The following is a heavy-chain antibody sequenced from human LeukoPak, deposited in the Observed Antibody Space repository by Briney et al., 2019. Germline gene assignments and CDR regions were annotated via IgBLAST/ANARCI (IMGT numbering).Heavy chain of an antibody. CDR3: AKGPLRGTAAAIDY. CDR1: GFTFSSYG. CDR2: ISYDGSNK. J-gene: IGHJ4*02. V-gene: IGHV3-30*18. Sequence: TGGSLRLSCAASGFTFSSYGMHWVRQAPGKGLEWVAVISYDGSNKWYADSVKGRFTISRDISTDTLWLQMDSLRTEDTAVYYCAKGPLRGTAAAIDYWGQGTLVTVSS. D-gene: IGHD2-2*01.